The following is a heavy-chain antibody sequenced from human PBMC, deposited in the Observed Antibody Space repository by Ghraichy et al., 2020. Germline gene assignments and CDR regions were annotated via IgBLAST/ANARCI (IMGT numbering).Heavy chain of an antibody. D-gene: IGHD6-19*01. CDR2: MNPNSGNT. V-gene: IGHV1-8*01. J-gene: IGHJ4*02. CDR3: ARESSGGRWYFDY. CDR1: GYTFTSYD. Sequence: ASVKVSCKASGYTFTSYDINWVRQATGQGLEWMGWMNPNSGNTGYAQKFQGRVTMTWDTSISTAYMELSSLRSEDTAVYYCARESSGGRWYFDYWGQGTLVTVSS.